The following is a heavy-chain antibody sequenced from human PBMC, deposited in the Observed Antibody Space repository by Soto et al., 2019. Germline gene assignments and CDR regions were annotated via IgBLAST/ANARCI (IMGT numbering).Heavy chain of an antibody. CDR2: ISYDGSNK. Sequence: GGSLRLSCAASGFTFSSYAMIWVRQAPGKGLEWVAVISYDGSNKYYADSVKGRFTISRDISKNTLYLQMNSLRAEDTAVYYCAKAQTTPLYFEYWGQGTLVTVSS. CDR1: GFTFSSYA. V-gene: IGHV3-30*18. J-gene: IGHJ4*02. CDR3: AKAQTTPLYFEY.